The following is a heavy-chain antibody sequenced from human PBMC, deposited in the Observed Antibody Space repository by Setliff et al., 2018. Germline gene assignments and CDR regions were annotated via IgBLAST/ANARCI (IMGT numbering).Heavy chain of an antibody. CDR2: IYHSGTT. Sequence: LSLTCAVSGGSISSPNWWNWVRQPPGKGLEWIGEIYHSGTTNYNPSLKSRVTMSVDTSKNQFSLMLTSVTAADTAIYYCAGRPQNTPMGPCDYWGQGTLVTVSS. D-gene: IGHD5-18*01. V-gene: IGHV4-4*02. CDR3: AGRPQNTPMGPCDY. CDR1: GGSISSPNW. J-gene: IGHJ4*02.